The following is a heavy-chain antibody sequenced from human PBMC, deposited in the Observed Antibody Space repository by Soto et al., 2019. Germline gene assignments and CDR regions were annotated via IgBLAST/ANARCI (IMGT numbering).Heavy chain of an antibody. V-gene: IGHV4-31*03. J-gene: IGHJ6*03. CDR2: IYYSGST. D-gene: IGHD2-2*01. Sequence: QVQLQESGPGLVKPSQTLSLTCTVSGGSISSGGYYWSWIRQHPGKGLEWIGYIYYSGSTYYNPSLKSRVTISVDTSKNQFSLKLSSVTAADTAVYYCASATHLGYCSSTSCYGVGYYYYMDVWGKGTTVTVSS. CDR3: ASATHLGYCSSTSCYGVGYYYYMDV. CDR1: GGSISSGGYY.